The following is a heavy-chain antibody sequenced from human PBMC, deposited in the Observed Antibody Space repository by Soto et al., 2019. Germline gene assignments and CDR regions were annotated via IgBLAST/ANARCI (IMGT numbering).Heavy chain of an antibody. Sequence: QVQLQQWGAGLLKPSETLSLTCAVYGGSFRGHFWSWIRQPPGKGLEWIGEINHRGSTSYHPSLKSPVTRSIDTSKNQFSLKLSSVTAADTAVYYCARGQWLDPHWGQGTLVTVSS. V-gene: IGHV4-34*01. CDR2: INHRGST. D-gene: IGHD6-19*01. J-gene: IGHJ4*02. CDR1: GGSFRGHF. CDR3: ARGQWLDPH.